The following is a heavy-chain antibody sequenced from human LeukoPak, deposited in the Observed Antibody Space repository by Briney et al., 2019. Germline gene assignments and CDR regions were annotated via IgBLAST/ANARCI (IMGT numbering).Heavy chain of an antibody. J-gene: IGHJ4*02. V-gene: IGHV1-18*01. CDR2: ISAYNGNT. CDR3: ARDFAPEVLRYFDWLSF. CDR1: GYTFTSYG. Sequence: GASVKVSCKASGYTFTSYGISWVRQAPGQGLEWMGWISAYNGNTNYAQKLQGRVTMTTDTSTSTAYMELRSLRSDDTAVYYCARDFAPEVLRYFDWLSFWGQGTLVTVSS. D-gene: IGHD3-9*01.